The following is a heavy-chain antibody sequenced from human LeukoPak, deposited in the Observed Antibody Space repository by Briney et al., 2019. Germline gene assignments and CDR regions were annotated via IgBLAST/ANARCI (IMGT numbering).Heavy chain of an antibody. CDR1: GFTFSSYA. CDR2: ISYDGSNK. CDR3: AREGIAVAGLFDY. V-gene: IGHV3-30-3*01. Sequence: AGGSLRLSCAASGFTFSSYAMHWVRQAPGKGLDGGSVISYDGSNKYYADSVKGRFTISRDNSKNTLYLQMNSLRAEDTAVYYCAREGIAVAGLFDYWGQGTLVTVSS. D-gene: IGHD6-19*01. J-gene: IGHJ4*02.